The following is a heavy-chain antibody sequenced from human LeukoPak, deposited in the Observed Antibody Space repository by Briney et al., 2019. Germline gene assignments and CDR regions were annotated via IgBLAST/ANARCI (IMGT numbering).Heavy chain of an antibody. CDR2: ISYDGSNK. V-gene: IGHV3-30*18. CDR3: AKDGDIVVVPAAYYFDY. CDR1: GFTFSSYG. J-gene: IGHJ4*02. Sequence: PGRSLRLSCAASGFTFSSYGMHWVRQAPGKGLDWVAVISYDGSNKYYADSVKGRFTISRDNSKNTLYLQMNSLRAEDTAVYYCAKDGDIVVVPAAYYFDYWGQGTLVTVSS. D-gene: IGHD2-2*01.